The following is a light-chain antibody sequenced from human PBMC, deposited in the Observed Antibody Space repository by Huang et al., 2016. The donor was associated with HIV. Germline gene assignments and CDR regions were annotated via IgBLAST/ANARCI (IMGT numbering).Light chain of an antibody. J-gene: IGKJ1*01. CDR1: QDISNY. CDR3: QKYNRAPT. Sequence: DIKMTQSPSSLSASLGDRVTITCRASQDISNYLAWYQQKPGKIPKLLIYAASTLQSGVPSRFSGSGSGTNFTLAISGLQPEDVTTYYCQKYNRAPTFGQGTTVELK. CDR2: AAS. V-gene: IGKV1-27*01.